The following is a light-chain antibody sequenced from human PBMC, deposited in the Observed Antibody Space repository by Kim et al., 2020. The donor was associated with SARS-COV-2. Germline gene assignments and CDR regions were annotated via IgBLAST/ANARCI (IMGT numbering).Light chain of an antibody. V-gene: IGLV3-21*04. CDR2: YDS. CDR1: KITTKS. Sequence: SYELTQPPSVSAAPGQTASITCGGYKITTKSVHWYQQRPGQAPLLVISYDSLRPSGIPERFSGSNSGNTATLTISRVEAGDEADYYCQVWDISSYHVVFGGGTQLTVL. CDR3: QVWDISSYHVV. J-gene: IGLJ2*01.